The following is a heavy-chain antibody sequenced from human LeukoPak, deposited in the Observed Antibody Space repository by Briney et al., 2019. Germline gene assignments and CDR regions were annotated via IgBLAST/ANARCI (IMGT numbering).Heavy chain of an antibody. CDR3: ARWRWERSDKDIVVVPAAYIDY. CDR1: GFTVSSNY. Sequence: GGSLRLSCAASGFTVSSNYMSWVRQAPGKGLEWVSVIYSGGSTYYADSVKGRFTISRDNAKNTLYLQMNSLRAEDTAVYYCARWRWERSDKDIVVVPAAYIDYWGQGTLVTVSS. CDR2: IYSGGST. D-gene: IGHD2-2*01. V-gene: IGHV3-53*01. J-gene: IGHJ4*02.